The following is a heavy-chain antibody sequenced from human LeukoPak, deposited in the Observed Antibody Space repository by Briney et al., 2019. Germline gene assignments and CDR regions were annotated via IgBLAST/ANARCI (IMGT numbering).Heavy chain of an antibody. Sequence: GGSLRLSCAASGFTFSSYGMHWVRQAPGKGLEWVAVIWYDGSNKYYADSVKGRFTISRDNAKNSLYLQMNSLSADDTAVYYCARDLLYSSSIDYWGQGTLVTVSS. CDR2: IWYDGSNK. V-gene: IGHV3-33*01. D-gene: IGHD6-6*01. CDR3: ARDLLYSSSIDY. CDR1: GFTFSSYG. J-gene: IGHJ4*02.